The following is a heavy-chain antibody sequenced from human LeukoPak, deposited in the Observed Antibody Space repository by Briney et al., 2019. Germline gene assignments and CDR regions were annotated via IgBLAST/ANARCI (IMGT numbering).Heavy chain of an antibody. V-gene: IGHV1-2*06. D-gene: IGHD2-8*01. CDR1: GYTFTGYY. CDR2: INPNSGGT. J-gene: IGHJ4*02. CDR3: ARVKGYCTNGVCSFAY. Sequence: ASVKVSCKASGYTFTGYYMHWVRQAPGQGLEWMGRINPNSGGTNYAQKFQGRVTMTRDMSISTAYMELSRLRSDDTAVHYCARVKGYCTNGVCSFAYWGQGTLVTVSS.